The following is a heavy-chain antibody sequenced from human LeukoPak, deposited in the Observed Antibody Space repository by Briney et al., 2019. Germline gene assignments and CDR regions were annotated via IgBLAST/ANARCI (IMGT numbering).Heavy chain of an antibody. CDR2: INHSGST. J-gene: IGHJ4*02. Sequence: SETLSLTCTVSGGSISSGNYYWSWIRQPPGRGLEWIGEINHSGSTNYNPSLKSRVTISVDTSKNQFSLKLSSVTAADTAVYYCARGALVRITMIVVVIHPFDYWGQGTLVTVSS. V-gene: IGHV4-39*07. CDR1: GGSISSGNYY. CDR3: ARGALVRITMIVVVIHPFDY. D-gene: IGHD3-22*01.